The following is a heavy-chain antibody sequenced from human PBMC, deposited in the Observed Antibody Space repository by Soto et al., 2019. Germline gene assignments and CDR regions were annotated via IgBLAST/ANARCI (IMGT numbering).Heavy chain of an antibody. CDR1: GDTFTSYY. CDR3: ARGGKVAVAGKLSVFDI. V-gene: IGHV1-46*01. J-gene: IGHJ3*02. D-gene: IGHD6-19*01. Sequence: QVQLMQSGAEVKKPGASVKVSCNTSGDTFTSYYFHWVRQAPGLRLEWMGTVNPSGGGTFYAQRFWGRVKMTSETFTSTVYMELSSLSSEDTAIYYCARGGKVAVAGKLSVFDIWGQVTLVKVSS. CDR2: VNPSGGGT.